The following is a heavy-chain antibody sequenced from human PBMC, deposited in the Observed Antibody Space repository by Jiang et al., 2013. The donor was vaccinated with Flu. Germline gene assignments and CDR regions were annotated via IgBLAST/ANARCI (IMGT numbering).Heavy chain of an antibody. J-gene: IGHJ6*02. V-gene: IGHV1-3*01. Sequence: GLEWMGWINAGNGNTKYSQKFQGRVTITRDTSASTAYMELSSLRSEDTAVYYCARDSLLWFGELPNYYYGMDVWGQGTTVTVSS. CDR3: ARDSLLWFGELPNYYYGMDV. CDR2: INAGNGNT. D-gene: IGHD3-10*01.